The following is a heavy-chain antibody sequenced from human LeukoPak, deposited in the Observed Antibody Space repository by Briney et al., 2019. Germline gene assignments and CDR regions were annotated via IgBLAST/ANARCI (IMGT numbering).Heavy chain of an antibody. J-gene: IGHJ5*02. CDR2: INHRGST. V-gene: IGHV4-34*01. D-gene: IGHD2-2*01. CDR1: GGSFSGYY. Sequence: SETLSLTCAVYGGSFSGYYWSWIRQPPGKGLEWIGEINHRGSTNYNPSLKSRVTISVDTSKNQFSLKLSSVTAADTAVYYCARGGGVCSSTSCYFPGWFDPWGQGTLVTVSS. CDR3: ARGGGVCSSTSCYFPGWFDP.